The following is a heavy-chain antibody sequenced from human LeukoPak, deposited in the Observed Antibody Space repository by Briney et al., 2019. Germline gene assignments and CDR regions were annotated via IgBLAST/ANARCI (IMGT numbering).Heavy chain of an antibody. CDR3: ARRPSQAVRVLWGKSPWFAP. Sequence: QPSETLSLTCAVYGGSFSGYYWSWIRQPPGKGLEWIGEINHSGSTNYNPSLKSRVTISVDTSKNQFSLKLSSVTAADTAVYYCARRPSQAVRVLWGKSPWFAPWGQGTLVTVSS. V-gene: IGHV4-34*01. CDR2: INHSGST. D-gene: IGHD2-21*01. J-gene: IGHJ5*02. CDR1: GGSFSGYY.